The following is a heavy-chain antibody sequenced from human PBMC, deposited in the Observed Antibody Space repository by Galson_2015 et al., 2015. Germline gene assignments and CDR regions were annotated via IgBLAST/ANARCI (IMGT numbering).Heavy chain of an antibody. V-gene: IGHV3-7*03. CDR2: IKQDGSEK. CDR1: GFTFSSYW. Sequence: SLRLSCAASGFTFSSYWMSWVRQAPGKGLEWVANIKQDGSEKYYVDSVKGRFTISRDNAKNSLYLQMNSLRAEDTAVYYCARDGWVYGGNLVGADYWGQGTLFTVSS. J-gene: IGHJ4*02. D-gene: IGHD4-23*01. CDR3: ARDGWVYGGNLVGADY.